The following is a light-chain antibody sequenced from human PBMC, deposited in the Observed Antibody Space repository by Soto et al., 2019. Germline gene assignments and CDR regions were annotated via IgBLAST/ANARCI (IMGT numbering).Light chain of an antibody. CDR3: QKYNSALFT. CDR1: QGISNY. Sequence: DIQMTQSPSSLSASVGDRVTITCRASQGISNYLAWYQQKPGKVPKLLIYAASTLQSGVPSRFSGSGSGTDFTFTISSLQPEDVPTYYCQKYNSALFTFGPGTKVDIK. V-gene: IGKV1-27*01. CDR2: AAS. J-gene: IGKJ3*01.